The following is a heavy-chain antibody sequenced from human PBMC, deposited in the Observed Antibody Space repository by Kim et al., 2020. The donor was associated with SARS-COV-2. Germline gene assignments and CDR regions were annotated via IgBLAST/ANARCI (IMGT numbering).Heavy chain of an antibody. Sequence: ASVKVSCKASGYTFTGYYMHWVRQAPGQGLEWMGRINPNSGGTNYAQKFQGRVTMTRDTSISTAYMALSRPRSDDTDVYYCVCGYYRPTPPGTFDIWGQGTMVTVSS. J-gene: IGHJ3*02. CDR2: INPNSGGT. V-gene: IGHV1-2*05. CDR1: GYTFTGYY. D-gene: IGHD3-22*01. CDR3: VCGYYRPTPPGTFDI.